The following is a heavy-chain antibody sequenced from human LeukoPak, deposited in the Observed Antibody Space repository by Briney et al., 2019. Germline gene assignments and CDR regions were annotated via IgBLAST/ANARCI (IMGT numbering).Heavy chain of an antibody. D-gene: IGHD3-9*01. CDR3: ARSIGLTGWGVDV. CDR2: ITNGGSTI. V-gene: IGHV3-11*01. CDR1: GFTFSDHN. J-gene: IGHJ6*02. Sequence: GGSLRLSCAASGFTFSDHNTNWVRQARGEGLVFVSYITNGGSTIHHADSVKGRFTISRDNAKKTLYLQMNSLRAEDTAVYYCARSIGLTGWGVDVWGQGTTVTVSS.